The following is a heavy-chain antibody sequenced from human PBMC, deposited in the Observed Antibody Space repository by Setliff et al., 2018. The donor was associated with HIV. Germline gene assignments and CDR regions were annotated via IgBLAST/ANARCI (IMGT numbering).Heavy chain of an antibody. Sequence: PGGSLRLSCVTSGITFINAAMAWVRQAPGKGPEWISFIYSGSSSAVFADSVKGRFTISRDNSRNTLFLQMNSLRAEDTAVYYCAKEPSSCSAPRPSLCGYFDSWGQGTQVTV. J-gene: IGHJ4*01. CDR2: IYSGSSSA. CDR1: GITFINAA. V-gene: IGHV3-23*03. D-gene: IGHD2-21*01. CDR3: AKEPSSCSAPRPSLCGYFDS.